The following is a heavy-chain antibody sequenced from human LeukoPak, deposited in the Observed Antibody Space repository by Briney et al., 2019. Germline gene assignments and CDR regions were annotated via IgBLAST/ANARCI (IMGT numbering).Heavy chain of an antibody. Sequence: ASVKVSCKASGYTFTGQYMHWVRQAPGQGLEWMAWINPNSGGTNYAQKFQGRVTMTRDTSISTAYMEVSRLRSDDTAVYYSARETELSGMDVWGQGTTVTVSS. CDR1: GYTFTGQY. CDR2: INPNSGGT. J-gene: IGHJ6*02. D-gene: IGHD1-1*01. V-gene: IGHV1-2*02. CDR3: ARETELSGMDV.